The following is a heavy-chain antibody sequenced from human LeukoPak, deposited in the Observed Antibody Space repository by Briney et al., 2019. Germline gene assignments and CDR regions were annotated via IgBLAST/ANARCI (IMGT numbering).Heavy chain of an antibody. Sequence: GGSLRLSCAASGFTFDDYAMHWVRQAPGKGLEWVSGISWNSGSIGYADSVKGRFTISRDNAKNSLYLQMNSLRAEDTAVYYCARVPGGTSPYYFDYWGQGTLVTVSS. D-gene: IGHD2-2*01. V-gene: IGHV3-9*01. CDR3: ARVPGGTSPYYFDY. CDR2: ISWNSGSI. J-gene: IGHJ4*02. CDR1: GFTFDDYA.